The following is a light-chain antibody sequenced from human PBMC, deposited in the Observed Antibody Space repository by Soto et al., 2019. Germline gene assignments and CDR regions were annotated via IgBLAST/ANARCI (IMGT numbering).Light chain of an antibody. V-gene: IGKV4-1*01. CDR3: QQYYGTPYT. CDR1: QSVLYSSNNKNY. Sequence: DIVTTQSPDSLAVSLGERATINYKSSQSVLYSSNNKNYLAWYQQKPGQPPKLLIYWASTRESGVPDRFSGSGSGTDFTLTISSLQAEDVAVYYCQQYYGTPYTFGQGTKLEIK. CDR2: WAS. J-gene: IGKJ2*01.